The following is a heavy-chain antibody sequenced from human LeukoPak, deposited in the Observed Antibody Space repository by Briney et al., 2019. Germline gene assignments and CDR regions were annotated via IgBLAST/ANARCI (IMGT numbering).Heavy chain of an antibody. Sequence: GGPLRLSCAASRFTFDDYGMRWLREAPEKGLEWVSGINWNGGSTGYADSVEGRFTISRDNSKNTLYLQMNSLRAEDTAVYYCAKSGYYDSSGYYTTDYYFDYWGQGTLVTVSS. J-gene: IGHJ4*02. CDR1: RFTFDDYG. CDR3: AKSGYYDSSGYYTTDYYFDY. D-gene: IGHD3-22*01. V-gene: IGHV3-20*04. CDR2: INWNGGST.